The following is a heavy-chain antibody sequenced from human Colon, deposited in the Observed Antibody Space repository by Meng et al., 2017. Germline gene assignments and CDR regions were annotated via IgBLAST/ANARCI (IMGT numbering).Heavy chain of an antibody. Sequence: GESLKISCAASGFTFSSDFMIWVRQAPGKGLEWVSSISSSGRYIYYADSVKGRFTISRDNANNSLYLQMNSLRAEDTAVYYCARDGGLGGFDSWGQGTLVTVSS. CDR3: ARDGGLGGFDS. CDR1: GFTFSSDF. V-gene: IGHV3-21*01. CDR2: ISSSGRYI. J-gene: IGHJ4*02. D-gene: IGHD3-16*01.